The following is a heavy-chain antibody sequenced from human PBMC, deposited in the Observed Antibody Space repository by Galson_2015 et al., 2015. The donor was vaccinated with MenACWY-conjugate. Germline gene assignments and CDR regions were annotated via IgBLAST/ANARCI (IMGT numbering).Heavy chain of an antibody. J-gene: IGHJ4*02. V-gene: IGHV3-23*01. D-gene: IGHD6-19*01. CDR2: IGVSGHST. Sequence: SLRLSCAASGFTFSRYAMSWVLPAPGKGLEWVSVIGVSGHSTYYADSVEGRFTIPRDNSKNTLYVQMNSLRAEDTAVYYCARPVDSGWKYYFDSWGQGTLVTVSS. CDR3: ARPVDSGWKYYFDS. CDR1: GFTFSRYA.